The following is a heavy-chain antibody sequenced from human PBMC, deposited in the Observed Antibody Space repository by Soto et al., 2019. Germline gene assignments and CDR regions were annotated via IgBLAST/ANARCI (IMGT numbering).Heavy chain of an antibody. V-gene: IGHV1-2*02. D-gene: IGHD5-12*01. Sequence: GPSVKVSCKASGYTFTGYYMHWVRQAPGQGLEWMGWINPSSGGTNYAQKFQGRVTMTRDTSISTAYMELSRLRSDDTAVYYCARDSANSGYVYREWMDVWGQGTTVTV. CDR3: ARDSANSGYVYREWMDV. CDR1: GYTFTGYY. J-gene: IGHJ6*02. CDR2: INPSSGGT.